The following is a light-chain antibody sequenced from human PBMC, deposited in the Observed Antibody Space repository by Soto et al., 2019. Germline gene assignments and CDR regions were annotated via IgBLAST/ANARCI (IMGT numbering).Light chain of an antibody. CDR1: SSDVGGYNY. CDR2: DVS. V-gene: IGLV2-14*03. Sequence: SVLTQPASVSGSPGQSITISCTGTSSDVGGYNYVSWYQHHPGKAPKLIIYDVSNRPSGVSIRFSGSKSDNTASLTISGLQPEDEADYHCSSYTTSNTRQIVFGTGTKVTVL. CDR3: SSYTTSNTRQIV. J-gene: IGLJ1*01.